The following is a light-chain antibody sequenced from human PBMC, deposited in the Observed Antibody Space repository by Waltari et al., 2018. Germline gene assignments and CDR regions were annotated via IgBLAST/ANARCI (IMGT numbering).Light chain of an antibody. Sequence: DIQMTQSPSSLSASAGDTVTITCRASQGISTYLNWYQQKPGKPPKRLIYGSSSLEGGVPSRFSGSGSGTDFTLTISSLQPEDFATYYCLQYNSHPWTFGQGSKVEIK. V-gene: IGKV1-17*01. CDR2: GSS. CDR3: LQYNSHPWT. CDR1: QGISTY. J-gene: IGKJ1*01.